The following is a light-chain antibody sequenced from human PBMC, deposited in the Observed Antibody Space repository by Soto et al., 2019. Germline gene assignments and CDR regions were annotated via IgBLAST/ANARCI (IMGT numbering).Light chain of an antibody. CDR2: GAS. Sequence: EIVMTQSPATLSVSPGERATLSCRASQSVSSNLAWYQQKPGQAPRLLIYGASTRATGIPARFSGSGSGTEFTLTISSLQSEDFAFYYCQQYNNLLGTFGPGTKVDIK. J-gene: IGKJ3*01. CDR1: QSVSSN. V-gene: IGKV3-15*01. CDR3: QQYNNLLGT.